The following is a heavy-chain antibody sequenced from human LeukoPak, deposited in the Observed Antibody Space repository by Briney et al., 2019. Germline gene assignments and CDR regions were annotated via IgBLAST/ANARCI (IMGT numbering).Heavy chain of an antibody. CDR3: ARVLYDSSGYYP. J-gene: IGHJ5*02. V-gene: IGHV4-39*02. CDR1: GGSISRDGSF. Sequence: SETLSLTCTVSGGSISRDGSFWGWIRQPPGKGLEWIGNIYYSGKTYYNPSLKSRVTISVDTSKKHFSLNLTSVTAADTAVYYCARVLYDSSGYYPWGQGTLVTVSS. D-gene: IGHD3-22*01. CDR2: IYYSGKT.